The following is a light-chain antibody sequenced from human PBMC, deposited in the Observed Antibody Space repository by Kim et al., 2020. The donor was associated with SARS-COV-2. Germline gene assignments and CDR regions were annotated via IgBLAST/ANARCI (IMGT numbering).Light chain of an antibody. CDR3: SSTHSSVNHAV. Sequence: PGQTARITCSGDLLSKKYAYWYRQKSGQAPVLVIFDDSTRPSGIPERLSGSSSGTVATLTVSGAQVEDEAVYFCSSTHSSVNHAVFGGGNQLTVL. V-gene: IGLV3-10*01. CDR1: LLSKKY. CDR2: DDS. J-gene: IGLJ2*01.